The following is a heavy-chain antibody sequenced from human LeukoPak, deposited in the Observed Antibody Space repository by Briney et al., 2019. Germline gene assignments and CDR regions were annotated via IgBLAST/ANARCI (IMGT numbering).Heavy chain of an antibody. D-gene: IGHD6-13*01. CDR1: GFTFSSYS. Sequence: GGSLRLSCAASGFTFSSYSMNWVRQAPGEGLEWVSSISSSSSYIYYADSVKGRFTISRDNAKNSLYLQMDSLRAEDTAVYYCARDRYSSSWDLFDYWGQGTLVTVSS. J-gene: IGHJ4*02. CDR3: ARDRYSSSWDLFDY. V-gene: IGHV3-21*01. CDR2: ISSSSSYI.